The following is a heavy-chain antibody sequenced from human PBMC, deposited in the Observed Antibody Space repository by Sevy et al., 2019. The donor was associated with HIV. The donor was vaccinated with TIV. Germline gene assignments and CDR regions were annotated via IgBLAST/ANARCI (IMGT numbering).Heavy chain of an antibody. CDR2: ISSNGGST. D-gene: IGHD5-12*01. Sequence: GSLRLSCAASGFTFSSYAMHWVRQAPGKGLEYVSAISSNGGSTYYADSVKGRFTISRDNSKNTLYLQMGSLRAEDMAVYYCARGGVATIINDAFDIWGQGTMVTVSS. CDR3: ARGGVATIINDAFDI. CDR1: GFTFSSYA. V-gene: IGHV3-64*02. J-gene: IGHJ3*02.